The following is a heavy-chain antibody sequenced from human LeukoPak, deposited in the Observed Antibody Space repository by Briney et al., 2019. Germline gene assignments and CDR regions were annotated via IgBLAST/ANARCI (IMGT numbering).Heavy chain of an antibody. Sequence: ASVKVSCKASGYTFTSYGISWVRQAPGQGLEWMGWISAYNGNTDYAQKLQGRVTMTEDTSTDTAYMELSSLRSEDTAVYYCATGFEVAAGFDYWGQGTLVTVSS. CDR3: ATGFEVAAGFDY. CDR2: ISAYNGNT. V-gene: IGHV1-18*01. D-gene: IGHD6-13*01. CDR1: GYTFTSYG. J-gene: IGHJ4*02.